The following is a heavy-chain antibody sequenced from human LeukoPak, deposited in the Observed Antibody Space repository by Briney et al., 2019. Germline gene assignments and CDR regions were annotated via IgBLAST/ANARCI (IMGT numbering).Heavy chain of an antibody. Sequence: ASVKVSCKASGYTLTYNNISWVRQAPGQGLEWMGWINTKNGDTNYAQKFQGRVTMTTDTSTSTAYMELRSLRSDDTAVYYCARDYGDYPSYWGQGTLVTVSS. CDR2: INTKNGDT. CDR3: ARDYGDYPSY. J-gene: IGHJ4*02. D-gene: IGHD4-17*01. CDR1: GYTLTYNN. V-gene: IGHV1-18*01.